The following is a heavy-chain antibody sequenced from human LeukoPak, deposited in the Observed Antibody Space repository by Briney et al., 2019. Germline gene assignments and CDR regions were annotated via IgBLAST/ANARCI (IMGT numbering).Heavy chain of an antibody. CDR3: AKDPGSGYDSWAYFDY. V-gene: IGHV3-30*02. J-gene: IGHJ4*02. Sequence: GGSLRLSCAASGFTFNSYGIHWVRQAPGKGLEWVAFIRYDGTNKYYADSVKGRFTISRDNSRNTLYLQMNSLRAEDTAVYYCAKDPGSGYDSWAYFDYWGQGTLVTVSS. CDR2: IRYDGTNK. CDR1: GFTFNSYG. D-gene: IGHD5-12*01.